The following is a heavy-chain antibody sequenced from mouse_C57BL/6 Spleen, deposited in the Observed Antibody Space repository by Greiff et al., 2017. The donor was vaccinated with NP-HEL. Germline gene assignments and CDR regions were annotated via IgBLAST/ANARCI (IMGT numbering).Heavy chain of an antibody. CDR3: ARRGTTVVAPYAMDY. CDR1: GFTFSSYT. J-gene: IGHJ4*01. CDR2: ISGGGGNT. V-gene: IGHV5-9*01. D-gene: IGHD1-1*01. Sequence: EVMLVESGGGLVKPGGSLKLSCAASGFTFSSYTMSWVRQTPEKRLEWVATISGGGGNTYYPDSVKGRFTISTDNAKNTLYLQMSSLRAEDTTLYYCARRGTTVVAPYAMDYWGQGTSVTVSS.